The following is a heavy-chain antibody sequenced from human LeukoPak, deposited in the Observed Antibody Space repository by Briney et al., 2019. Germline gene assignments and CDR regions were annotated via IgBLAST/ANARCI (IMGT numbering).Heavy chain of an antibody. CDR2: LSYDGSQT. CDR3: ARVGRAYDFWDYLDY. CDR1: GFTFSNYA. V-gene: IGHV3-30*04. J-gene: IGHJ4*02. Sequence: PGRSLRLSCAASGFTFSNYATHWVRQAPGKGLEWVTILSYDGSQTYYADSVKGRFTISRDNSKNTLFLQMNSLRAEDTAIYYCARVGRAYDFWDYLDYWGQGTPVTVSS. D-gene: IGHD3-3*01.